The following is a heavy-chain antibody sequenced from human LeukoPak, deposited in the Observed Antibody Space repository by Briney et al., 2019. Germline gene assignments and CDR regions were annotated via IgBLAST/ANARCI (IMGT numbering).Heavy chain of an antibody. V-gene: IGHV3-23*01. CDR2: SSGGGGRT. Sequence: GGPLRLSCAASVFTFSRYAMTCVRQAPGRGLEWGSASSGGGGRTDYADSAKGRFTVSRDNSKNTLYLQINSLRAEDTAVYYCAKTFGSSWYLDHWGQGTLVTVSS. D-gene: IGHD6-13*01. J-gene: IGHJ4*02. CDR3: AKTFGSSWYLDH. CDR1: VFTFSRYA.